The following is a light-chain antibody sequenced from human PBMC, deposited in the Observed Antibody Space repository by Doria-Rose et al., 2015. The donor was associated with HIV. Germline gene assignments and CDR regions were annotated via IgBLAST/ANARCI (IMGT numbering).Light chain of an antibody. J-gene: IGKJ1*01. CDR3: QQTYSSPPWT. CDR1: QTVSTY. V-gene: IGKV1-39*01. Sequence: IGDRVTIPCRASQTVSTYLNWFQQEPGKAPKLLIYAASRLQSGVPSRFSGSGSGTDFTLTISGLQPGDFATYYCQQTYSSPPWTFGQGTKVEMK. CDR2: AAS.